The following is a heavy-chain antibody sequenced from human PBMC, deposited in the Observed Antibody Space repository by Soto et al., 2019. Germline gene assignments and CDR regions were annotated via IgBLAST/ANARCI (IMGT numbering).Heavy chain of an antibody. CDR2: ISSSSSTI. CDR1: GFTFSSYS. J-gene: IGHJ4*02. D-gene: IGHD3-3*01. V-gene: IGHV3-48*01. CDR3: ARVFGVVFLPGYYFDY. Sequence: EVQLVESGGGLVQPGGSLRLSCAASGFTFSSYSMNWVRQAPGKGLEWVSYISSSSSTIYYADSVKGRFTISRDHAKNSLYLQMNSLRAEDTAVYYCARVFGVVFLPGYYFDYWGQGTLVTVSS.